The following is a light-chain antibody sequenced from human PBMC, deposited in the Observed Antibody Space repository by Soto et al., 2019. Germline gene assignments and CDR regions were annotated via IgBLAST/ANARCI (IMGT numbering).Light chain of an antibody. CDR2: NVS. Sequence: QSALTQPASVSGSPGQSITISFTGTSSDVGAYNFVSWYRQHPGKAPKLIIYNVSDRPSGVSNRFSGSKSANTASLTISGLQAEDEADYYCTSSTSRGTYVFGTGTKLTVL. CDR3: TSSTSRGTYV. J-gene: IGLJ1*01. CDR1: SSDVGAYNF. V-gene: IGLV2-14*03.